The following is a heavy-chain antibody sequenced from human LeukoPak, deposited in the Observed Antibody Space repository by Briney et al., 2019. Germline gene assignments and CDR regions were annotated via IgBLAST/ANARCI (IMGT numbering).Heavy chain of an antibody. CDR1: GYSFTSYW. CDR3: ARHLGDFWSGYSVGY. V-gene: IGHV5-51*01. CDR2: IYPGDSDT. D-gene: IGHD3-3*01. J-gene: IGHJ4*02. Sequence: GESLKISCKGSGYSFTSYWIGWVRQMPGKGLEWMGIIYPGDSDTRYSPSFQGRVTISADKSISTAYLQWSSLKASDTAMYYCARHLGDFWSGYSVGYWGQGTLVTVSS.